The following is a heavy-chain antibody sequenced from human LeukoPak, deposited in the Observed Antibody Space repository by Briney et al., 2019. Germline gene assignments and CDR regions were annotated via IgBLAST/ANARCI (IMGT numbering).Heavy chain of an antibody. CDR3: ARGEEMASMPFDI. Sequence: GGSLRLSCAASGFTFSSYAMHRVRQAPGKGLEWVAVISYDGSNKYYADSVKGRFTISRDNSKNTLYLQMNSLRAEDTAVYYCARGEEMASMPFDIWGQGTMVTVSS. CDR2: ISYDGSNK. V-gene: IGHV3-30-3*01. J-gene: IGHJ3*02. D-gene: IGHD5-24*01. CDR1: GFTFSSYA.